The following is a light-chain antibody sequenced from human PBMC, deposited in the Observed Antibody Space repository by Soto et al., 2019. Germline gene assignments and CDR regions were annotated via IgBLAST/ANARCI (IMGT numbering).Light chain of an antibody. V-gene: IGLV1-40*01. CDR3: QSYDSSLSIWV. J-gene: IGLJ3*02. CDR2: GNN. Sequence: QSVLTQPPSVSGAPGQRVIISCTGSRSNIRAGYVVHWYRRLPGTAPKLLIYGNNNRPSGVPDRFSGSKSGTSASLAIAGLQAEDEADYSCQSYDSSLSIWVFGGGTKLTVL. CDR1: RSNIRAGYV.